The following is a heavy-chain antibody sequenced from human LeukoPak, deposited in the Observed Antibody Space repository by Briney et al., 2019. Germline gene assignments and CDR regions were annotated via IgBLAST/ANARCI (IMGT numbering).Heavy chain of an antibody. CDR2: ISGSGGST. CDR3: AKGAMVVVVAPTDFDH. Sequence: GGSLRLSCAASGFTFSNYAMNWVRQAPGKGLEWVSAISGSGGSTSYADSVKGRFTISRDNSKNILYLQVNSLRAEDTAVYYCAKGAMVVVVAPTDFDHWGQGALVTVSS. J-gene: IGHJ4*02. D-gene: IGHD2-15*01. V-gene: IGHV3-23*01. CDR1: GFTFSNYA.